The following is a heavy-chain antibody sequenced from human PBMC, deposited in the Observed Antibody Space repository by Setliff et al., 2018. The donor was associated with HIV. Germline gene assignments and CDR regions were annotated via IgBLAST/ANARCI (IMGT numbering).Heavy chain of an antibody. CDR3: ARGGFNHAFDI. CDR1: GFTFNSYW. CDR2: VNNDGTDT. Sequence: GESLKISCVASGFTFNSYWMYWVRQAPGKGLVCVSRVNNDGTDTIYADSVKGRFTISRDNAKSTVYLQMGSLSADDTAAYYCARGGFNHAFDIWGQGTMVTVSS. V-gene: IGHV3-74*01. J-gene: IGHJ3*02. D-gene: IGHD2-15*01.